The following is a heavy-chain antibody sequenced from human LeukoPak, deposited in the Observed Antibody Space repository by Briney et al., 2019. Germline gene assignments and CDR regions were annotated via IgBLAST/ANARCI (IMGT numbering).Heavy chain of an antibody. J-gene: IGHJ4*02. V-gene: IGHV3-23*01. CDR1: GFTFSSYA. CDR3: AKDPVPTYYYDSSGSYFDY. Sequence: PGGSLRLSCAASGFTFSSYAMSWVRQAPGKGLEWVSAISGSGGSTYYADSVKGRFTISRDNSKNTLYLQMTSLRAEDTAVYYCAKDPVPTYYYDSSGSYFDYWGQGTLVTVSS. D-gene: IGHD3-22*01. CDR2: ISGSGGST.